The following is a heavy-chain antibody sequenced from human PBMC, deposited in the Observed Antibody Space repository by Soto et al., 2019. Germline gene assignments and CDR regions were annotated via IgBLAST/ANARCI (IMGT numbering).Heavy chain of an antibody. CDR3: ARVNVVAVAATREYYFDY. J-gene: IGHJ4*02. CDR1: GDTFTGYY. D-gene: IGHD2-15*01. CDR2: INPNSGGT. V-gene: IGHV1-2*02. Sequence: GASVKVSCKAAGDTFTGYYMHWVRQAPGQGLEWMGWINPNSGGTNYAQKFQGRVTMTRDTSISTAYMELSRLRSDDTAVYYCARVNVVAVAATREYYFDYWGQGTLVTVSS.